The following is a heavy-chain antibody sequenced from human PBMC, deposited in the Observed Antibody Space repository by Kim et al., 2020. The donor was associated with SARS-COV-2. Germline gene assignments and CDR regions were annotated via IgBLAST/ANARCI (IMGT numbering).Heavy chain of an antibody. V-gene: IGHV3-23*01. J-gene: IGHJ4*02. Sequence: DASTDYAGSVKGRFTVSRDSARNTLYLQMNSLRADDTAVYYCVKGAWLDYRGPGTLVTVSS. CDR2: DAST. D-gene: IGHD5-12*01. CDR3: VKGAWLDY.